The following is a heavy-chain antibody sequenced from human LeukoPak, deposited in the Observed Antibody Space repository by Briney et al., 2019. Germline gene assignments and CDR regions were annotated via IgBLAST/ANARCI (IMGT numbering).Heavy chain of an antibody. V-gene: IGHV1-69*05. D-gene: IGHD6-13*01. CDR3: ARGSRFLYYYYYMDV. J-gene: IGHJ6*03. Sequence: SVKVSCKASGGTFCSYAISWVRQAPGQGLEWMGGIIPIFGTANYAQKFQGRVTITTDESTSTAYMELSSLRSEDTAVYYCARGSRFLYYYYYMDVWGKGTTVTVSS. CDR2: IIPIFGTA. CDR1: GGTFCSYA.